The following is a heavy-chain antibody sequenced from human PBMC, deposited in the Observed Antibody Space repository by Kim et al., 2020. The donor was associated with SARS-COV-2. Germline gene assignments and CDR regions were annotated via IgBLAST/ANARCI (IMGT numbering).Heavy chain of an antibody. CDR3: ARDPGRYSGYDHYYFDY. V-gene: IGHV3-21*01. J-gene: IGHJ4*02. CDR2: ISSSSSYI. CDR1: GFTFTSYS. D-gene: IGHD5-12*01. Sequence: GGSLRLSCAASGFTFTSYSMNWVRQAPGKGLEWVSSISSSSSYIYYADSVKGRFTISRDNAKNSLYLQMNSLRAEDTAVYYCARDPGRYSGYDHYYFDYWGQGTLVTVSS.